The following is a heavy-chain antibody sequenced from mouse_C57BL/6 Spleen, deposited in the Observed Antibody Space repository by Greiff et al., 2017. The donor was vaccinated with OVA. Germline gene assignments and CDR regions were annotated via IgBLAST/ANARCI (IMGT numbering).Heavy chain of an antibody. Sequence: VNLVESGAELVRPGASVKLSCKASGYTFTDYYINWVKRRPGQGLEWIARIYPGSGNTYYNEKFKGKATLTAEKSSSTAYMQLSSLTSEDSAVYFCARRGYYGSSEWYFDVWGTGTTVTVSS. V-gene: IGHV1-76*01. CDR1: GYTFTDYY. CDR3: ARRGYYGSSEWYFDV. D-gene: IGHD1-1*01. CDR2: IYPGSGNT. J-gene: IGHJ1*03.